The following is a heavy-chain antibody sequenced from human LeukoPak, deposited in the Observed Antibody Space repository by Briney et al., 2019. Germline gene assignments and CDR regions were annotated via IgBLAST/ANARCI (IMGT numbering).Heavy chain of an antibody. CDR3: AKGHSSSWYSDYFDY. D-gene: IGHD6-13*01. J-gene: IGHJ4*02. V-gene: IGHV3-9*01. Sequence: GRSLRLSCAASGFTFDDYAMHWVRQAPGKGLEWVSGISWNSGSIGYADSVKGRFTISRDNAKNSLYLQVNSLRAEDTALYYCAKGHSSSWYSDYFDYWGQGTLVTVSS. CDR1: GFTFDDYA. CDR2: ISWNSGSI.